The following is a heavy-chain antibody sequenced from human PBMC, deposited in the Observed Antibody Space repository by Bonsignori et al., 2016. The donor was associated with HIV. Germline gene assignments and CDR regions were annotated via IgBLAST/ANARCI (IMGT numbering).Heavy chain of an antibody. Sequence: SETLSLTCTVSGGSISSSSYYWGWIRQPPGKGLEWIGSIYYSGSTYYNPSLKSRVTISVDTSKNQFSLKLSSVTAADTAVYYCASLLYQLPPWVYYYYYYMDVWGKGTTVTVSS. V-gene: IGHV4-39*07. J-gene: IGHJ6*03. CDR1: GGSISSSSYY. D-gene: IGHD2-2*01. CDR2: IYYSGST. CDR3: ASLLYQLPPWVYYYYYYMDV.